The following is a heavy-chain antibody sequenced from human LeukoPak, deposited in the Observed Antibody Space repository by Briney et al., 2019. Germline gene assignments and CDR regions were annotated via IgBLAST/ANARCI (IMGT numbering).Heavy chain of an antibody. CDR2: IYTSGST. J-gene: IGHJ4*02. V-gene: IGHV4-61*02. D-gene: IGHD4-11*01. CDR1: GGSISSGSYY. CDR3: AREEGGGYSNYADVYFDY. Sequence: PSQTLSLTCTVSGGSISSGSYYWSWIRQPAGKGLEWIGRIYTSGSTNYNPSLKSRVTISVDTSKNQFSLKLSSVTAADTAVYYCAREEGGGYSNYADVYFDYWGQGTLVTVSS.